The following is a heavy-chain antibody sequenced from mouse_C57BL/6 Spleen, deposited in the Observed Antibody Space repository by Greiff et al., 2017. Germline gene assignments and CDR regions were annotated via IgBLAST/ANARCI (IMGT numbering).Heavy chain of an antibody. CDR1: GYTFTSYG. J-gene: IGHJ4*01. Sequence: VQLQQSGAELVRPGSSVKMSCKTSGYTFTSYGINWVKQRPGQGLEWIGYINIGNGYTEYNEKFKGKATLTSDTSSSTAYMQLSSLTSEDSSIFVCARGDYYDSHYAMGYWGQGTSVTVSS. D-gene: IGHD1-1*01. V-gene: IGHV1-58*01. CDR2: INIGNGYT. CDR3: ARGDYYDSHYAMGY.